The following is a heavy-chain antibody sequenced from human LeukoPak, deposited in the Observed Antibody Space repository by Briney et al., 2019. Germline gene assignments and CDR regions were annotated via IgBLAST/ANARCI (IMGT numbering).Heavy chain of an antibody. D-gene: IGHD3-9*01. Sequence: PSETLSLTCAVYGGSFSSYYWNWIRQPPGKALEWIGEINHSGSTNYNPSLKSRVIISVDTSKNQFSLKLSSVTAADTAVYYCASPDIWTGYPLAYWGQGTLVTVSS. J-gene: IGHJ4*02. CDR2: INHSGST. V-gene: IGHV4-34*01. CDR3: ASPDIWTGYPLAY. CDR1: GGSFSSYY.